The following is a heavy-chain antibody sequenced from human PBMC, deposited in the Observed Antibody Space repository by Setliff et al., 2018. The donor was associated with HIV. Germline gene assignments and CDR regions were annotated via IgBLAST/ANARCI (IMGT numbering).Heavy chain of an antibody. V-gene: IGHV4-4*08. D-gene: IGHD4-4*01. J-gene: IGHJ4*02. Sequence: SETLSLTCTVSGGSISNSYWTWIRQPPGKGLEWIGYIYTSGSTNYNPSLKSRVIISVDTSKNQLSLKLTSVTAADTAVYYCAREHDYSNYRRLDSWGQGILVTVSS. CDR3: AREHDYSNYRRLDS. CDR2: IYTSGST. CDR1: GGSISNSY.